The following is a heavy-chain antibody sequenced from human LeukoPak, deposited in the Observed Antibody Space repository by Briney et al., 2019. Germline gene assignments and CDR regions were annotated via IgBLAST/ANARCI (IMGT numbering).Heavy chain of an antibody. CDR1: GGSISSSNYY. D-gene: IGHD3-10*01. J-gene: IGHJ4*02. CDR3: ARGRYYYGSGSYYPKGFDY. Sequence: SETLSLTCTVSGGSISSSNYYWGWIRQPPGKGLEWIGSIYYSGSTNYNPSLKSRVTISVDTSKNQFSLKLSSVTAADTAVYYCARGRYYYGSGSYYPKGFDYWGQGTLVTVSS. CDR2: IYYSGST. V-gene: IGHV4-39*07.